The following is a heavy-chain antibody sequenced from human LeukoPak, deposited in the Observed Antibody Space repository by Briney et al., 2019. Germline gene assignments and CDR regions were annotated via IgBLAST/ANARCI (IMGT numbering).Heavy chain of an antibody. CDR1: GFTFDSYS. CDR2: ISVGSRYI. CDR3: ARGNDYYDSSGYYY. D-gene: IGHD3-22*01. J-gene: IGHJ4*02. Sequence: GGSLRLSCAASGFTFDSYSMNWVRQAPGKGLEWVSSISVGSRYIFYADSVKGRFTISRDNAKNSLYLQMNSLRAEDTAVYYCARGNDYYDSSGYYYWGQGTLVTVSS. V-gene: IGHV3-21*06.